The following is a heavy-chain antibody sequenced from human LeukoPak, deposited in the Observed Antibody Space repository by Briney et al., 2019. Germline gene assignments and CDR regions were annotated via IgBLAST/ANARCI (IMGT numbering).Heavy chain of an antibody. CDR2: IRYDGSNK. CDR3: AKDPSFGPGYFDY. CDR1: GFTFSSYG. J-gene: IGHJ4*02. Sequence: GGSLRLSCAASGFTFSSYGMHWVRQAPGKGLEWAAFIRYDGSNKYYADSVKGRFTISRDNSKNTLYLQMNSLRAEDTAVYYCAKDPSFGPGYFDYWGQGTLVTVSS. V-gene: IGHV3-30*02. D-gene: IGHD3-10*01.